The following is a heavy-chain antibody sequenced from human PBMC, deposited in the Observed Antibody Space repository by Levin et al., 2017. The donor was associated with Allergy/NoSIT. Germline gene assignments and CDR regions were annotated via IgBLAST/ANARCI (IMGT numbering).Heavy chain of an antibody. V-gene: IGHV4-31*03. CDR2: IYYSGTT. CDR3: ARAGADSSSWYDYAMDV. J-gene: IGHJ6*02. D-gene: IGHD6-13*01. CDR1: GDSISSGGHF. Sequence: SETLSLTCTVSGDSISSGGHFWSWIRQHPGKGLEWIGYIYYSGTTYYNPSLKSRVTISVDTSKSQFSLKLSSVTAADTALYYCARAGADSSSWYDYAMDVWGQGTTVTVSS.